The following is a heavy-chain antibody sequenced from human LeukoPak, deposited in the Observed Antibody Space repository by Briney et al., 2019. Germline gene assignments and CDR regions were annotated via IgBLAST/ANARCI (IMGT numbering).Heavy chain of an antibody. Sequence: SQTLSLTCTVSGGSISSGDYYWSWIRQPPGKGLEWIGYIYYSGSTYYNPSLKSRVTISVDTSKNQFSLKLSSVTAADTAVYYCAGTSGLTGTTRLDYWGQGTLVTVSS. D-gene: IGHD1-7*01. CDR2: IYYSGST. CDR1: GGSISSGDYY. CDR3: AGTSGLTGTTRLDY. J-gene: IGHJ4*02. V-gene: IGHV4-30-4*01.